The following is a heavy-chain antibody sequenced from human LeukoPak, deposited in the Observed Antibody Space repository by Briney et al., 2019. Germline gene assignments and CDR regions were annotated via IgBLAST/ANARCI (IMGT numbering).Heavy chain of an antibody. CDR2: ISSSGSTI. CDR3: ARSEDTQLLWFGEFPYYFDY. CDR1: GFTFSDCY. J-gene: IGHJ4*02. V-gene: IGHV3-11*01. Sequence: GGSLRLSCAASGFTFSDCYMSWIRQAPGKGLEWVSYISSSGSTIYYADSVKGRFTISRDNAKNSLYLQMNSLRAEDTAVYYCARSEDTQLLWFGEFPYYFDYWGQGTLVTVSS. D-gene: IGHD3-10*01.